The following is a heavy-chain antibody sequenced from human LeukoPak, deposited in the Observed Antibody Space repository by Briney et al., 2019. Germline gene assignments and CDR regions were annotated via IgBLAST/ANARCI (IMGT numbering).Heavy chain of an antibody. CDR1: GGSLSSYY. Sequence: SETLSLTCTVSGGSLSSYYWNWIRHPPGKGLEWIGYIYFSGNTDYNPSLKSRVTISIDTSKNQVSLKLSSVTAADTAVYYCARGDYDSVASWFDPWGQGTLVTVSS. J-gene: IGHJ5*02. D-gene: IGHD3-10*01. CDR3: ARGDYDSVASWFDP. V-gene: IGHV4-59*01. CDR2: IYFSGNT.